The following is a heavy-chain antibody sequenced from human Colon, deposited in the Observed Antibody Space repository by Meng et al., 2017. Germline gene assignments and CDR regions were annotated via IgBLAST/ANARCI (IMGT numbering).Heavy chain of an antibody. D-gene: IGHD1-26*01. Sequence: QVQLQESGPGLVKPSQTLSLTCTASGGSTNSGGNYWSWIRQHPGKGLEWMGYIYKTGDNYYNPSLKSQVTISIDTSKNQFSLNLTSVTAADTAVYYCARARGGIVAEFFDYWGQGILVTVSS. CDR2: IYKTGDN. V-gene: IGHV4-31*01. J-gene: IGHJ4*02. CDR1: GGSTNSGGNY. CDR3: ARARGGIVAEFFDY.